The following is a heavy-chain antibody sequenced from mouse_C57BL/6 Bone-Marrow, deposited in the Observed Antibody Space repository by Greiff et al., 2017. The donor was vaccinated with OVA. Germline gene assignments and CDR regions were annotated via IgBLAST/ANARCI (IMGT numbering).Heavy chain of an antibody. CDR2: INPGSGGT. Sequence: QVQLKQSGAELVRPGTSVKVSCKASGYAFTNYLIEWVKQRPGQGFEWIGVINPGSGGTNYNEKFKGKATLTADKSSSTAYMQLSSLTSEDSAVYFCAREGGSPYYYAMDYCGQGTSVTVSS. CDR3: AREGGSPYYYAMDY. J-gene: IGHJ4*01. V-gene: IGHV1-54*01. D-gene: IGHD1-1*01. CDR1: GYAFTNYL.